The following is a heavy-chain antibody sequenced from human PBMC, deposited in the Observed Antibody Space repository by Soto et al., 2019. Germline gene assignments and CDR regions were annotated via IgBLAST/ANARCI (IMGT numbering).Heavy chain of an antibody. J-gene: IGHJ5*02. CDR1: GFTFSSYG. V-gene: IGHV3-33*01. CDR2: IWYDGSNK. D-gene: IGHD3-9*01. CDR3: ARDDRENYDILTGYYLLDP. Sequence: PGGSLRLSCAASGFTFSSYGMHWVRQAPGKGLEWVAVIWYDGSNKYYADSVKGRFTISRDNSKNTLYLQMNSLRAEDTAVYYCARDDRENYDILTGYYLLDPWGQGTLVTVSS.